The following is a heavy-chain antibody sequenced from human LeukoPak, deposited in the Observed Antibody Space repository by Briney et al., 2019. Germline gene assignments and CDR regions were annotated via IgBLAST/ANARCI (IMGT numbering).Heavy chain of an antibody. CDR3: ASQYYYDSSGYYLRGDAFDI. D-gene: IGHD3-22*01. Sequence: GESLKISCKGSGYSFTSYWIGWVRQMPGKGLEWMGLIYPGDSDTRYSPSFQGQVTISADKSISTAYLQWSSLKASDTAMYYCASQYYYDSSGYYLRGDAFDIWGQGTMVTVSS. V-gene: IGHV5-51*01. CDR2: IYPGDSDT. J-gene: IGHJ3*02. CDR1: GYSFTSYW.